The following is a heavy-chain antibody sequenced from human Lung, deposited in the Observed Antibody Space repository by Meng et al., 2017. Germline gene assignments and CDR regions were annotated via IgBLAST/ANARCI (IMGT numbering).Heavy chain of an antibody. V-gene: IGHV3-15*01. D-gene: IGHD3-22*01. Sequence: GHLVGSGGGLVGPGGSLRPSCATSGFTFSNAWMSWVRQTPGKGLGWLGRIKSKTDGETTDYAAPVKGRFSISRDDAKNTLYLQMNSLKTEDTAVYYCQWLSTHPPDCWGQGTLVTVSS. CDR1: GFTFSNAW. CDR3: QWLSTHPPDC. CDR2: IKSKTDGETT. J-gene: IGHJ4*02.